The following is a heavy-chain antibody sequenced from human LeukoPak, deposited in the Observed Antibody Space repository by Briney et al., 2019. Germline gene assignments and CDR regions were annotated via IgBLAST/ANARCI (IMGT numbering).Heavy chain of an antibody. D-gene: IGHD1-26*01. Sequence: GGSLRLSCAASGFTSSDYRMMWVRQAPRKGLEWVSSISSSSTSIYYADSVKGRFTTSRDNAKNSLFLQINSLRVEDTAVYYCAREARGSGRDFDYWGQGILVTVSS. J-gene: IGHJ4*02. CDR3: AREARGSGRDFDY. V-gene: IGHV3-48*01. CDR1: GFTSSDYR. CDR2: ISSSSTSI.